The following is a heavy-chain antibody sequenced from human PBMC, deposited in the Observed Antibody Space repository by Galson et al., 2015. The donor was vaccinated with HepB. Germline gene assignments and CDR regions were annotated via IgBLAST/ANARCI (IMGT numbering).Heavy chain of an antibody. D-gene: IGHD1-1*01. CDR1: GFTFSNYG. Sequence: SLRLSCAASGFTFSNYGMNWVRQAPGRGLEWVSSISSRGTYIYYADSMKGRFTISRDNTKNSLYLQMTSLRVEDTAVYYCARDRNDAFDIWGQGTMVTVSS. J-gene: IGHJ3*02. CDR2: ISSRGTYI. V-gene: IGHV3-21*01. CDR3: ARDRNDAFDI.